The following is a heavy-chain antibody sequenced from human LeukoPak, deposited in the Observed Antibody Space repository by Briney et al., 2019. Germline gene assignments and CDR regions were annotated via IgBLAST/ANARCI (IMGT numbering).Heavy chain of an antibody. CDR1: GYTFTSYW. D-gene: IGHD5-12*01. CDR3: ARGGYSGYAGFDP. CDR2: IYPGDSDT. J-gene: IGHJ5*02. Sequence: GESLKISCKGSGYTFTSYWVGWVRQMPGKGLEWMGTIYPGDSDTRYSPSLQGQVTISADKSISTAYLQWSSLKASDTAMYYCARGGYSGYAGFDPWGQGTLVTVSS. V-gene: IGHV5-51*01.